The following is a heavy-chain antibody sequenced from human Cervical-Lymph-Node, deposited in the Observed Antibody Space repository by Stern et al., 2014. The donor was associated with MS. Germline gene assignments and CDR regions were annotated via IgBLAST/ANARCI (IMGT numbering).Heavy chain of an antibody. CDR3: AKDMVDQNYHSGGPQGGMDV. J-gene: IGHJ6*02. V-gene: IGHV3-43*01. Sequence: EVHLVESGRAVVQPGGSLRLTCTASGFTLDDYAMHWVRQAPGKRLEWVSLITWAGDDTYYRDSVKGRFTISRDNSKNSLFLQMNSLRIEDSALYYCAKDMVDQNYHSGGPQGGMDVWGQGTTVTVSS. CDR2: ITWAGDDT. D-gene: IGHD2-15*01. CDR1: GFTLDDYA.